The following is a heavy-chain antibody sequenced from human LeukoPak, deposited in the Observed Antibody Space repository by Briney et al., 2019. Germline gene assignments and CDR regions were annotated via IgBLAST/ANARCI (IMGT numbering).Heavy chain of an antibody. CDR2: IFSSSTYI. CDR1: GFAFNTYS. Sequence: GGSLRLSCAASGFAFNTYSMNWVRQAPGKGLEWVSFIFSSSTYIYYTDSVKGRFTISRDNARNSLYLQMNSLRAEDTALYYCAKGYSSSSFYFDYWGQGTLVTVSS. V-gene: IGHV3-21*04. CDR3: AKGYSSSSFYFDY. J-gene: IGHJ4*02. D-gene: IGHD6-13*01.